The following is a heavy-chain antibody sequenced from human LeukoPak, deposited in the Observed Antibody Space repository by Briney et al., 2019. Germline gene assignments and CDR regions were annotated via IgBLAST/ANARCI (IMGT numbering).Heavy chain of an antibody. V-gene: IGHV3-9*01. CDR1: GFTFSDYA. Sequence: GRSLRLSCAASGFTFSDYAMHWVRQVPGKGLEWVGGSSWNSGTIAYGESVKGRATISRDNARNSLYLEVNSLRVEDTALYYCATDLAVGTSPRVYAFDVWGQGSLVTVSS. CDR2: SSWNSGTI. D-gene: IGHD1-26*01. J-gene: IGHJ3*01. CDR3: ATDLAVGTSPRVYAFDV.